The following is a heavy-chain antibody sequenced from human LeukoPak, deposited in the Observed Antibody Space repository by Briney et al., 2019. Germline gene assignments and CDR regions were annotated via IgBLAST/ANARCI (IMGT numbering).Heavy chain of an antibody. Sequence: GGSLRLSCAASGFTFSSYSMNWVRQAPGKGLEWVSYISSSSSTIYYADSVKGRFTISRDNAKNSLYLQMNSLRAEDTAVYYCARDTYYDILTGYYPPVPFDYWGQGTLVTVSS. J-gene: IGHJ4*02. CDR1: GFTFSSYS. CDR2: ISSSSSTI. D-gene: IGHD3-9*01. V-gene: IGHV3-48*01. CDR3: ARDTYYDILTGYYPPVPFDY.